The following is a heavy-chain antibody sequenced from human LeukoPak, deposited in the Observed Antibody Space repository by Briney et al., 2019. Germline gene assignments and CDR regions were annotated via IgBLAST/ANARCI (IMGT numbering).Heavy chain of an antibody. CDR2: INPSGGST. V-gene: IGHV1-46*03. D-gene: IGHD3-10*01. Sequence: ASVKVSCKASGYTFTNYGISWVRQAPGQGLEWMGIINPSGGSTSYAQKFQGRVTMTRDTSTSTVYMELSSLRSEDTAVYYCAAATGSRVGYFDYWGQGTLVTVSS. J-gene: IGHJ4*02. CDR3: AAATGSRVGYFDY. CDR1: GYTFTNYG.